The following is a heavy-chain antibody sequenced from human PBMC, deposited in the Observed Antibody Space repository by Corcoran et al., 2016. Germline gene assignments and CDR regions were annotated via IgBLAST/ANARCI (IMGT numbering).Heavy chain of an antibody. D-gene: IGHD5-12*01. Sequence: QVQLVQSGAEMKKPGASVKVSCKASGSTFTSYAMHWVRQAPGQRIEWMGWINAGNGNTKYSQKFQGRVTIIRDTSASTAYMEWSSLRTEETAVYYGARDRYVPVHLYGMDVWGQGTTVTVSS. CDR1: GSTFTSYA. CDR3: ARDRYVPVHLYGMDV. J-gene: IGHJ6*02. CDR2: INAGNGNT. V-gene: IGHV1-3*01.